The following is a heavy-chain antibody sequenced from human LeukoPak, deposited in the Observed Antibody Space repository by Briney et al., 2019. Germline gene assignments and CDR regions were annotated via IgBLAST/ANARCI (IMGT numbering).Heavy chain of an antibody. V-gene: IGHV3-21*01. J-gene: IGHJ4*02. Sequence: GSLRLSCAASGFTFSSYSTNWGRHAPGKGLEWVSSISSSSSYIYYADSVKGRFTISRDNAKNSLYLQMNSLRAEDTAVYYCARDGSDYWGQGTLVTVSS. D-gene: IGHD2-2*03. CDR1: GFTFSSYS. CDR3: ARDGSDY. CDR2: ISSSSSYI.